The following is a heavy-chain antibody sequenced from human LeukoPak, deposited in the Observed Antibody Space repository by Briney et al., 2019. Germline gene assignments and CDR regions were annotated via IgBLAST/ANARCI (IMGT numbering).Heavy chain of an antibody. CDR1: GFTFTGYF. CDR2: IHPNNGGT. J-gene: IGHJ4*02. Sequence: GASVKVSCKASGFTFTGYFIHWVRQAPGQGLEWMGWIHPNNGGTKYAQKFQGRVTMTRDTSINTDYMELSRLRSDDTALYYCTRDGFSGAAFDCWGQGTLVTVSS. D-gene: IGHD7-27*01. CDR3: TRDGFSGAAFDC. V-gene: IGHV1-2*02.